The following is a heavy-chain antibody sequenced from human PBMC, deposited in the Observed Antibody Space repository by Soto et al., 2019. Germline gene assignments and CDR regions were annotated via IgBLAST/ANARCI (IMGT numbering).Heavy chain of an antibody. Sequence: PSETLSLPCSVSGGSVTSGGYHWNWIRQSPGKGLEWIGYMYYTGTTNYNPSLRSRVSISIDTSKNQFSLKLTSVTASDTAIYSCVRDVLGPWGQGTQVTVSS. CDR3: VRDVLGP. V-gene: IGHV4-61*08. CDR1: GGSVTSGGYH. J-gene: IGHJ5*02. CDR2: MYYTGTT. D-gene: IGHD7-27*01.